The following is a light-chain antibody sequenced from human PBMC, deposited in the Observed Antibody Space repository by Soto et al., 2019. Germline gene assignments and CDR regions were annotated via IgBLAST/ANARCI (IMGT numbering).Light chain of an antibody. V-gene: IGLV1-44*01. J-gene: IGLJ3*02. CDR3: ATWDDSLNGPV. Sequence: QSVLTQPPSVSGTPGHKVSISCSGSTSNLGGNTVNWYQQLPGTAPKLLIYKTHQRPSGVPDRFSGSKSGTSASLAISGLQSEDEGDYYCATWDDSLNGPVFGGGTKVTVL. CDR1: TSNLGGNT. CDR2: KTH.